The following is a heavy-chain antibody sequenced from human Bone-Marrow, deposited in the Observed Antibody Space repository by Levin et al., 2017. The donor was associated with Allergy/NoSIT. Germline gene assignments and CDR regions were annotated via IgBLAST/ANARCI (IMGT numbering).Heavy chain of an antibody. J-gene: IGHJ4*02. D-gene: IGHD1-26*01. CDR2: IWYDGTNK. V-gene: IGHV3-33*01. Sequence: GGSLRLSCAASGFTFSRYGIHWVRQAPGKGLEWVAVIWYDGTNKYYADSVKGRFTISRDNSRNTLYLQMDSLRAEDTAVYYCARESGTYSGGPYYFDNWGQGTLVTVSS. CDR3: ARESGTYSGGPYYFDN. CDR1: GFTFSRYG.